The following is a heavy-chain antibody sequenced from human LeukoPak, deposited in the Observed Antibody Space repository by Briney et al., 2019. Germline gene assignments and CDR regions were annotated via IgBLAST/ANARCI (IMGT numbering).Heavy chain of an antibody. J-gene: IGHJ4*02. D-gene: IGHD3-22*01. CDR1: GFTFSSYG. V-gene: IGHV3-33*06. Sequence: PGGSLRLSCAASGFTFSSYGMHWVRQAPGKGLEWVAVIWHDGSNKYYADSVKGRFTISRDNSTNTLYLQMNSLRAEDTAVYYCAKDSSGYYLDYWGQGTLVTVSS. CDR2: IWHDGSNK. CDR3: AKDSSGYYLDY.